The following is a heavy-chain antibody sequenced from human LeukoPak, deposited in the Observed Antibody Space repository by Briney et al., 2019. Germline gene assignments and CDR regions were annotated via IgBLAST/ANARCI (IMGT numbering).Heavy chain of an antibody. CDR1: GFIFSSYG. CDR2: ISYDGSNR. D-gene: IGHD1-26*01. Sequence: GGSLRLSCAASGFIFSSYGMNWVRQAPGKGLEWVAVISYDGSNRYYADSVKGQFTISRGNSKNMLYLQMNSLRTEDTAVYYCARSPTSGSSFLDYWGQGTLVTVSS. V-gene: IGHV3-30*03. CDR3: ARSPTSGSSFLDY. J-gene: IGHJ4*02.